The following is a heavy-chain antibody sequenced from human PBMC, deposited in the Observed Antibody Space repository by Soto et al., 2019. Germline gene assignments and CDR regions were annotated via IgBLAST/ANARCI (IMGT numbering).Heavy chain of an antibody. J-gene: IGHJ4*02. Sequence: SETLFLTFAVSGYSISSGNYWGWIRQPPGKGLEWIGSVYDTGSTYYNPSLKIRVTISLDTSKNQFSLKLSSVTAADTAVYYCARQSCVSTSCYNKVDYWGQGTLVTVSS. CDR2: VYDTGST. D-gene: IGHD2-2*02. CDR1: GYSISSGNY. V-gene: IGHV4-38-2*01. CDR3: ARQSCVSTSCYNKVDY.